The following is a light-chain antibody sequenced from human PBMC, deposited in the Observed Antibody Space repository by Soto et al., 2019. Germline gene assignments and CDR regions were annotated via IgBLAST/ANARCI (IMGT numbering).Light chain of an antibody. CDR1: SVNIGSNY. J-gene: IGLJ1*01. CDR3: SSYTSSSLYV. Sequence: QSVLTQPPSASATPGQGVTISCSGSSVNIGSNYVYWYQQLPGTAPKLLIYRNGQRPSGVPDRFSGSKSGTSASLAISGLRSEDEADYYCSSYTSSSLYVFGTGTKVTVL. V-gene: IGLV1-47*01. CDR2: RNG.